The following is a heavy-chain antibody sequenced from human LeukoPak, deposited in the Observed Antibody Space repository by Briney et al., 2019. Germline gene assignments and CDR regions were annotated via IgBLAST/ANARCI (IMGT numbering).Heavy chain of an antibody. CDR3: ATYVDTAMAFDY. Sequence: GGSLRLSCAASGFSFSSYGMHWVRQAPGKGLEWVAVISYDGSNKYYADSVKGRFTISRDNSKNTLYLQMNSLRAEDTAVYYCATYVDTAMAFDYWGQGTLVTVSS. CDR1: GFSFSSYG. D-gene: IGHD5-18*01. CDR2: ISYDGSNK. J-gene: IGHJ4*02. V-gene: IGHV3-30*03.